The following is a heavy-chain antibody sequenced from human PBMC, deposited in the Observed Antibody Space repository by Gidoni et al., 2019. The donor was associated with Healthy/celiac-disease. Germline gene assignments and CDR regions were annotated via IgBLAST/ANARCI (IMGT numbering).Heavy chain of an antibody. CDR2: INPNSGGT. Sequence: QVQLVQSGAEVKKPGTSVKVSCKASGYTFTGYYMHWVRQAPGQGLEWMGRINPNSGGTNYAQKFQGRVTMTRDTSISTAYMELSRLRSDDTAVYYCARDAVTMVRGVISRPDYWGQGTLVTVSS. CDR1: GYTFTGYY. CDR3: ARDAVTMVRGVISRPDY. J-gene: IGHJ4*02. D-gene: IGHD3-10*01. V-gene: IGHV1-2*06.